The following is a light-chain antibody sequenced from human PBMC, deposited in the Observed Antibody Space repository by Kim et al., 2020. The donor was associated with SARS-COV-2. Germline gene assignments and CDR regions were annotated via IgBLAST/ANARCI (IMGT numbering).Light chain of an antibody. CDR1: QDIINY. CDR2: DAS. Sequence: DIRLTQSPSSLSASVGDRVTISCQASQDIINYLNWYQHKPGKGPKLLIYDASNLETGVPSRFRGSGSGTQFTLTINSLKPEDIGTYYCQQYDSLPYNFGQGTKVDIK. V-gene: IGKV1-33*01. CDR3: QQYDSLPYN. J-gene: IGKJ2*01.